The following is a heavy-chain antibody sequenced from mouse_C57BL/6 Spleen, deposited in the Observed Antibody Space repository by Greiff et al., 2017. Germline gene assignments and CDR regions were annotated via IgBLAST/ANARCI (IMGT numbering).Heavy chain of an antibody. CDR2: INPSSGYT. CDR1: GYTFTSYS. J-gene: IGHJ4*01. CDR3: ATYYYGSSCYAMDD. D-gene: IGHD1-1*01. V-gene: IGHV1-4*01. Sequence: QVQLQQSGAELARPGASVKMFCKASGYTFTSYSMHWVKQRPGQGLEWIGYINPSSGYTKYNQKFKDKATLTADKSSSTAYMQLSSLTSEDSAVYYCATYYYGSSCYAMDDWGQGTSVTVSS.